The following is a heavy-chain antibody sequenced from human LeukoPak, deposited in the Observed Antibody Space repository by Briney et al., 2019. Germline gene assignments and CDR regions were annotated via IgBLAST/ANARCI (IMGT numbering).Heavy chain of an antibody. CDR1: GFCFSSDW. CDR3: ARDPDILTGVAYDF. CDR2: INQDGSKK. V-gene: IGHV3-7*05. D-gene: IGHD3-9*01. Sequence: QTGGSLRLSCAAVGFCFSSDWMNAVRQAAGKGLEWVANINQDGSKKYYVHSMKGRFPISRDNAKNSLYLQMNSLRAEYTAVYYCARDPDILTGVAYDFWGQGTMVTVSS. J-gene: IGHJ3*01.